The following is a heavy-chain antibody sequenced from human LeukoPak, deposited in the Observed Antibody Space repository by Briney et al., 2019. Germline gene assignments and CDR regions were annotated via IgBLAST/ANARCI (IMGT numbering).Heavy chain of an antibody. Sequence: GGSLRLSCAASGFTFSSYSLNWVRQAPGKGLEWVSSTSSSSNYIYYADSVKGRFTISRDNAKNSLYLQMNSLRAEDTAVCYCATVAVAGTGNYFDYWGQGTLVTVSS. CDR1: GFTFSSYS. J-gene: IGHJ4*02. CDR2: TSSSSNYI. V-gene: IGHV3-21*01. D-gene: IGHD6-19*01. CDR3: ATVAVAGTGNYFDY.